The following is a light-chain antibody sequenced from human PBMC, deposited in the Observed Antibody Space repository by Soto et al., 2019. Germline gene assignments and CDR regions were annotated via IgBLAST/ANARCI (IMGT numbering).Light chain of an antibody. CDR1: QGISSY. V-gene: IGKV1-8*01. CDR2: SAS. CDR3: QQTYMTPIT. J-gene: IGKJ5*01. Sequence: AIRMTHSPSSFSASTGDIVTITCRASQGISSYLAWYQQKPGRAPKLLIYSASSLQSGIPSRFSGSGSGTDFTDFTLTISSLQPEDFATYYCQQTYMTPITFGQGTRLEIK.